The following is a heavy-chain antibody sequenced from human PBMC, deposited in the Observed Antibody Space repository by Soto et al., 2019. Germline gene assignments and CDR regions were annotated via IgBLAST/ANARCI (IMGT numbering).Heavy chain of an antibody. Sequence: PGGSLRLSCAACGFTFSSYSINWVRQAPWKGLEWVSSISSSSSYIYYADSVKGRFTISRDNDKKSLYLQMNSLRAEDTAVYYCARLGVLLVYPRPKWFDRWGRRTLVTVSS. CDR3: ARLGVLLVYPRPKWFDR. D-gene: IGHD2-8*01. V-gene: IGHV3-21*01. CDR2: ISSSSSYI. J-gene: IGHJ5*02. CDR1: GFTFSSYS.